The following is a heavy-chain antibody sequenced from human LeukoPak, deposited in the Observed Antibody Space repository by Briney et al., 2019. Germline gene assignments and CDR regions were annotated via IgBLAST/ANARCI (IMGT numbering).Heavy chain of an antibody. V-gene: IGHV3-33*01. D-gene: IGHD2/OR15-2a*01. CDR2: IWYDGSNK. CDR1: GFTFSSYG. CDR3: ARDRSMSGWYIDL. Sequence: GRPLRLSCAASGFTFSSYGMHWVRQAPGKGLEWVAVIWYDGSNKYYPDSVQGRFTISRDNSKNTLYLQVNSLRAEDTAVYYCARDRSMSGWYIDLWGRGTLVTVSS. J-gene: IGHJ2*01.